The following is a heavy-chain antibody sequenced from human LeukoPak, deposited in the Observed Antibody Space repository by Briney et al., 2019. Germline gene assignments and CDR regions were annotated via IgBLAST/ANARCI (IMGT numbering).Heavy chain of an antibody. J-gene: IGHJ4*02. V-gene: IGHV4-39*07. CDR3: ARGAVLPKIDN. CDR2: VYYIGTT. D-gene: IGHD3-10*01. CDR1: GGTISSRSHY. Sequence: PSETQSLTCSVSGGTISSRSHYCAWIRQPPGKGLEWIGSVYYIGTTYYSPSLMSRMTISLDTPKNQFSLKLKSVTAADTAVYYCARGAVLPKIDNWGPGTLVTVSS.